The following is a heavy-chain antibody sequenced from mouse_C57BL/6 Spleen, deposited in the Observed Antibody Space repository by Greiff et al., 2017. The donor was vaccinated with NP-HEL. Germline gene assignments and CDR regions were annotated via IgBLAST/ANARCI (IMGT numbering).Heavy chain of an antibody. CDR3: ARSSFTTVVASNWYFDV. CDR2: INPNNGGT. J-gene: IGHJ1*03. V-gene: IGHV1-18*01. CDR1: GYTFTDYN. D-gene: IGHD1-1*01. Sequence: VQLKQSGPELVKPGASVKIPCKASGYTFTDYNMDWVKQSHGKSLEWIGDINPNNGGTIYNQKFKGKATLTVDKSSSTAYMELRSLTSEDTAVYYCARSSFTTVVASNWYFDVWGTGTTVTVSS.